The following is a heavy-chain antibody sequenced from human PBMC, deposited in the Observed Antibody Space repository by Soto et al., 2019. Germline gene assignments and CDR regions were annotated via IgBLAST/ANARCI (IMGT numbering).Heavy chain of an antibody. J-gene: IGHJ4*02. Sequence: TLSLTCTVSRGSIISGGYYWSWIRQQPGQGLXWIGCXYYSGSNYYNXXLKSRVTXXVDKYKNQLSLKMSSVTAADTAVYYCARGPPLIWGQGTLVTVSS. V-gene: IGHV4-31*03. CDR1: RGSIISGGYY. CDR3: ARGPPLI. CDR2: XYYSGSN.